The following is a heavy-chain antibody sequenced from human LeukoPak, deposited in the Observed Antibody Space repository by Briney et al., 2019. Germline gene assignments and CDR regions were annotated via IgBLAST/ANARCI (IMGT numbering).Heavy chain of an antibody. CDR3: ARFSLQRSLLWSGEFQNWFDP. J-gene: IGHJ5*02. CDR1: GYTFTSYG. CDR2: ISAYNGNT. Sequence: ASVKVSCKASGYTFTSYGISWVRQAPGQGLEWMGWISAYNGNTNYAQKLQGRVTMTTDTSTSTAYMELRSLRSDDTAVYYCARFSLQRSLLWSGEFQNWFDPWGQGTLVTVSS. D-gene: IGHD3-10*01. V-gene: IGHV1-18*01.